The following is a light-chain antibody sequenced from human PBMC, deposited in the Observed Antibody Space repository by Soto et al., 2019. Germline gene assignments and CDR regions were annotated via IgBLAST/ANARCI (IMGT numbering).Light chain of an antibody. J-gene: IGKJ1*01. V-gene: IGKV2-28*01. CDR1: QSLLHSNGYNY. CDR3: MQPLQSWT. CDR2: LGS. Sequence: DIVMTQSPLSLPVTPGEPASLSCRSSQSLLHSNGYNYLDWYLQKPGQSPQLLIYLGSNRASGVPDRFSGSGSGTDFSLKISRVAAEDVGVYYCMQPLQSWTFGQGTKVEIK.